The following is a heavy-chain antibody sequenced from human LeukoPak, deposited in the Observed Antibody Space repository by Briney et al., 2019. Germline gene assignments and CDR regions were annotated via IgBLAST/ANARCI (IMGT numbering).Heavy chain of an antibody. V-gene: IGHV3-48*02. CDR2: ISSSSSTI. Sequence: GGSLRLSCVASGFTFSSYSMNWVRQAPGKGLEWVSYISSSSSTIYYGDSVKGRFTISRDNAKNSPYLQMNSLRDEDTAVYYCASILRSSSGYYFDYWGQGTLVTVSS. J-gene: IGHJ4*02. D-gene: IGHD3-10*01. CDR3: ASILRSSSGYYFDY. CDR1: GFTFSSYS.